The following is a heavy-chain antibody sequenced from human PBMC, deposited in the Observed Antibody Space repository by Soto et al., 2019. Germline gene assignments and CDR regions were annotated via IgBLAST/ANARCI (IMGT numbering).Heavy chain of an antibody. CDR2: IYYSGST. CDR1: GGSIGSSRYY. J-gene: IGHJ6*03. D-gene: IGHD2-15*01. CDR3: ARLVVGYCSGGSCYENPYYSYMDV. V-gene: IGHV4-39*01. Sequence: SETLSLTCTVSGGSIGSSRYYRGWIRQPPGKGLEWIGTIYYSGSTYYNPSLKSRVTISVDTSKNQFSLKLSSVTAADTAVYYCARLVVGYCSGGSCYENPYYSYMDVWGKGTTVTVSS.